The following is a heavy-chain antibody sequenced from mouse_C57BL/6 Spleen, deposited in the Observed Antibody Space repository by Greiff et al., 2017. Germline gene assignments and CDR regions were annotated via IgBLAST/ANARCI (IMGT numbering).Heavy chain of an antibody. V-gene: IGHV6-3*01. J-gene: IGHJ4*01. CDR3: TSTPAMDY. CDR2: IRLKSVNYAT. CDR1: GFTFSNYW. Sequence: EVKLVEPGGGLLQPGGSMKLSCVASGFTFSNYWMNWVRQSPEKGLEWVAQIRLKSVNYATHYAEFVKGRFPISRDDSKSSVYLQMNNSRAEDTVIYYCTSTPAMDYWGQGTSVTVSS.